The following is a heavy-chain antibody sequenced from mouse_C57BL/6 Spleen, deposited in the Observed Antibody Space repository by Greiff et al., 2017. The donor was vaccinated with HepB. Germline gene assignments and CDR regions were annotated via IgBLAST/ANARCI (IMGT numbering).Heavy chain of an antibody. CDR2: IYPGDGDT. J-gene: IGHJ4*01. CDR3: ARYDYDDAAMDY. Sequence: VKLMESGAELVKPGASVKISCKASGYAFSSYWMNWVKQRPGKGLEWIGQIYPGDGDTNYNGKFKGKATLTADKSSSTAYMQLSSLTSEDSAVYFCARYDYDDAAMDYWGQGTSVTVSS. D-gene: IGHD2-4*01. CDR1: GYAFSSYW. V-gene: IGHV1-80*01.